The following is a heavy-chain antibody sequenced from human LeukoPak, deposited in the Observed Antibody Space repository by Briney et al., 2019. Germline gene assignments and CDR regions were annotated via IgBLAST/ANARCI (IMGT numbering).Heavy chain of an antibody. V-gene: IGHV4-59*01. CDR1: GGSISSYY. J-gene: IGHJ4*02. CDR3: ATHSGSFYYFDY. CDR2: VYYSGST. D-gene: IGHD1-26*01. Sequence: SETLSLTCTVSGGSISSYYWSWIRQPPGKGLEWIGYVYYSGSTNYNPSLKSRVTISVDTSKKQFSLKPSSVTAADTAVYYCATHSGSFYYFDYWGQGTLVTVSS.